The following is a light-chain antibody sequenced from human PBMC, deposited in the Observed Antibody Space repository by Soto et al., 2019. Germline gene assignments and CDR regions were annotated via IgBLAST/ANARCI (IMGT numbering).Light chain of an antibody. CDR3: AAWDDSLNRYL. Sequence: QSVLTQPPSASGTPGQRVTISCSGSSSNIGSKTVNWYQQLPGTAPKLLIYGSDQRPSGVPDRFSGSKSGTSASLAISGLQSEDAADYYCAAWDDSLNRYLFGLGTKLTV. V-gene: IGLV1-44*01. CDR2: GSD. CDR1: SSNIGSKT. J-gene: IGLJ1*01.